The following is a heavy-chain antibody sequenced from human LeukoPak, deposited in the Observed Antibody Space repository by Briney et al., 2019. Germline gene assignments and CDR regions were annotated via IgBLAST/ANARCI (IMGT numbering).Heavy chain of an antibody. CDR3: ARESSPGYSYGYPLAY. V-gene: IGHV3-21*01. J-gene: IGHJ4*02. CDR2: ISSSSSYI. Sequence: GGSLRLSCAAPGFTFSSYSMNWVRQAPGRGLEWVSSISSSSSYIYYADSVKGRFTISRDSAKNSLYLQMNSLRADDTAVYYCARESSPGYSYGYPLAYWGQGTLVTVSS. D-gene: IGHD5-18*01. CDR1: GFTFSSYS.